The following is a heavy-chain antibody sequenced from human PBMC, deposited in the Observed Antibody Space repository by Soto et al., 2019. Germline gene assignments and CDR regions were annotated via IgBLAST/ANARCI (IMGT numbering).Heavy chain of an antibody. CDR2: INPSGGST. V-gene: IGHV1-46*03. J-gene: IGHJ4*02. CDR3: ARDTRLDCSSTSCYEFDY. CDR1: GYTFTSYY. Sequence: ASVKVSCKASGYTFTSYYMHWVRQAPGQGLEWMGIINPSGGSTSYAQKFQGRVTMTRDTSTSTVYMELSSLRSEDTAVYYCARDTRLDCSSTSCYEFDYWGQGTLVTVS. D-gene: IGHD2-2*01.